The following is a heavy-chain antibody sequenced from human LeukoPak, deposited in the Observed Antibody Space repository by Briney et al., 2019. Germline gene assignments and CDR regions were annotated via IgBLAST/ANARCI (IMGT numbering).Heavy chain of an antibody. J-gene: IGHJ4*02. CDR1: GFTFSNYG. CDR3: ARDSSSSSH. V-gene: IGHV3-23*01. CDR2: ITGSADIT. Sequence: GGSLRLSCAASGFTFSNYGMDWVRQAPEKGLEWVSGITGSADITYYADSVKGRFTISRDNAKNSLYLQMNSLRAEDTAVYYCARDSSSSSHWGQGTLVTVSS. D-gene: IGHD6-13*01.